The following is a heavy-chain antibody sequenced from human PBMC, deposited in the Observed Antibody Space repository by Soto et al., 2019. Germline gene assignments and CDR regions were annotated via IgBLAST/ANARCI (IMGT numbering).Heavy chain of an antibody. J-gene: IGHJ4*02. CDR3: ARERAWHYFDY. Sequence: GGSLRLSCAASGFTFSSYGMHWVRQAPGKGLEWVAVIWYDGSNKYYADSVKGRFTISRDNSKNTLYLQMNSLRAEDTAVYYCARERAWHYFDYWGQGTLVTVSS. CDR2: IWYDGSNK. V-gene: IGHV3-33*01. D-gene: IGHD5-12*01. CDR1: GFTFSSYG.